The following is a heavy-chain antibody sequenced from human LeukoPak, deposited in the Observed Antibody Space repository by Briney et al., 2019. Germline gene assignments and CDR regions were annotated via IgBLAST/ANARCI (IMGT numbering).Heavy chain of an antibody. CDR3: ARSYYDSSGYYSPFDY. CDR2: IIPIFGTA. V-gene: IGHV1-69*13. D-gene: IGHD3-22*01. Sequence: GASVKVSCKASGYTFTGYYMHWVRQAPGQGLEWMGGIIPIFGTANYAQKFQGRVTITADESTSTAYMELSSLRSEDTAVYYCARSYYDSSGYYSPFDYWGQGTLVTVSS. CDR1: GYTFTGYY. J-gene: IGHJ4*02.